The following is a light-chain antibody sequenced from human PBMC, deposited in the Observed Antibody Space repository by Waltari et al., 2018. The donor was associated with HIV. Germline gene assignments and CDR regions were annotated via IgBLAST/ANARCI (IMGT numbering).Light chain of an antibody. Sequence: QSALTQPPSVSGAPGQTVTISCAGNTSNIGAGYDVHWYQHLPGTAPRLLIYGNIARPSGVPDLFSGAKSGSSASLAITGLQADDEADYYCQSFDSSLGVLFGGGTKLTVL. CDR3: QSFDSSLGVL. CDR1: TSNIGAGYD. CDR2: GNI. V-gene: IGLV1-40*01. J-gene: IGLJ3*02.